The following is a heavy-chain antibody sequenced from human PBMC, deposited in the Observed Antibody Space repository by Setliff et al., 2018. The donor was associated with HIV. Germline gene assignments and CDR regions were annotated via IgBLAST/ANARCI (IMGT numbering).Heavy chain of an antibody. CDR1: GGSINRSPYY. D-gene: IGHD1-26*01. Sequence: SETLSLTCTVSGGSINRSPYYWGWIRQPPGKGLEWIASIFYSGSTYHNPSLKSRVTISVDTANNQFSLRVNSMTAADSAIYYCARVESGILGYWGRGTLVTVSS. CDR3: ARVESGILGY. V-gene: IGHV4-39*07. CDR2: IFYSGST. J-gene: IGHJ4*02.